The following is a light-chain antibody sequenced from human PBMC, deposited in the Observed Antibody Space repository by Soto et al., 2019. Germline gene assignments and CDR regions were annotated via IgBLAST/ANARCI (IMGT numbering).Light chain of an antibody. CDR3: TSYAGSNNVI. CDR2: EVY. V-gene: IGLV2-8*01. Sequence: SALTQPPSASGSPGQSVTISCTGTSSDVGAYNYVSWYQHHLGKAPKLLIYEVYKRASGVPDRFSGFKSGNTASLLVSGLQAEDEADYYCTSYAGSNNVIFGGGTKLTVL. CDR1: SSDVGAYNY. J-gene: IGLJ2*01.